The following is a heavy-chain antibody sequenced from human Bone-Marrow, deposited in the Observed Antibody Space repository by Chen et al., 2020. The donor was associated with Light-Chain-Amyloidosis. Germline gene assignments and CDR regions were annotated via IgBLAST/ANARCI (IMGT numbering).Heavy chain of an antibody. J-gene: IGHJ6*03. V-gene: IGHV1-8*02. CDR2: MNPNSGNT. Sequence: QVQLVQSGAEVKKPGASVKASCKASGYTCTSYDTNWVRQATGQGLEWMGWMNPNSGNTGYAQKFQGRVTMTRNTSISTAYMELSSLRSEDTAVYYCARTLGGLYYYYYYMDVWGKGTTVTVSS. CDR3: ARTLGGLYYYYYYMDV. D-gene: IGHD2-15*01. CDR1: GYTCTSYD.